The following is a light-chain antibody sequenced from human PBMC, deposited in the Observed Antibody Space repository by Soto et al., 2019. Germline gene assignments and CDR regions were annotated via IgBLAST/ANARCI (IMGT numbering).Light chain of an antibody. CDR3: LQYNSYWT. Sequence: DIQMTQSPSTLSASVGDRVTITCRASQSISSWLAWYQQKPGKAPKLLIYKASSLESGVPSRFSGSGSGTEFTLTISSLQPDEFGTYYCLQYNSYWTFGQGTNAQIK. CDR2: KAS. V-gene: IGKV1-5*03. CDR1: QSISSW. J-gene: IGKJ1*01.